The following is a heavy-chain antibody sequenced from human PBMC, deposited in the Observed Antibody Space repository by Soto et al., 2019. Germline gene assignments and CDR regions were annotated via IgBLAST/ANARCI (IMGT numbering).Heavy chain of an antibody. V-gene: IGHV1-69-2*01. Sequence: EVQLVQSGAEVKKPGATVKISCKVSGYTVTDYYIHWVQQAPGKGLEWMGLVIPKSGETIYAERFQGRVTMSADTSTDTAYMELSSLRSEDTAVYYCSLTGTTGYYSGMGVWGQGTTITVSS. D-gene: IGHD1-7*01. CDR2: VIPKSGET. CDR1: GYTVTDYY. J-gene: IGHJ6*02. CDR3: SLTGTTGYYSGMGV.